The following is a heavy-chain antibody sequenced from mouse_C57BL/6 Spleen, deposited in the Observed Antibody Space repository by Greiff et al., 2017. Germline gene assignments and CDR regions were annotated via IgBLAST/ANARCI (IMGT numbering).Heavy chain of an antibody. J-gene: IGHJ2*01. Sequence: QVQLQQSGAELVRPGTSVKVSCKASGYAFTNYLIEWVKQRPGQGLEWIGVINPGSGGTNYNEKFKGKDTLTADKSSSTAYMQLRSLPSEDSAVXFCARYGYSNYWGPGTTLTVSS. CDR3: ARYGYSNY. CDR1: GYAFTNYL. D-gene: IGHD1-2*01. V-gene: IGHV1-54*01. CDR2: INPGSGGT.